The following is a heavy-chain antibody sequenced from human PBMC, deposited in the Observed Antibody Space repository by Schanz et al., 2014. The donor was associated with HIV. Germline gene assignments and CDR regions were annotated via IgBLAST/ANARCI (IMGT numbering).Heavy chain of an antibody. Sequence: QVQLQESGPGLVKPSETLSLTCTVSGGSIISGDYYWTWIRQHPGKGLERIGYIYYSGNTHYNPSNRGALTISVDTSKNQFSLAVTSVTAADTGVYYCASEDVSNWSFDLWRRGTLVSVSS. CDR3: ASEDVSNWSFDL. J-gene: IGHJ2*01. D-gene: IGHD3-10*02. CDR2: IYYSGNT. CDR1: GGSIISGDYY. V-gene: IGHV4-31*01.